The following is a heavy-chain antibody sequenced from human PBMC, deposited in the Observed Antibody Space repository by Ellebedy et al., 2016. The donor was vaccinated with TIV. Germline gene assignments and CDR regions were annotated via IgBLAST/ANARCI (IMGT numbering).Heavy chain of an antibody. CDR2: ISPSGDIT. Sequence: PGGSLRLSCAASGFTFRDFAMNWVRQAPGKRLEWVSAISPSGDITYFADSVKGRFTISRDNSQDTVHLQMHSLRAEDTAVYYCTKRGVAWAAFDIWGPGTLVTVSS. D-gene: IGHD7-27*01. V-gene: IGHV3-23*01. J-gene: IGHJ3*02. CDR1: GFTFRDFA. CDR3: TKRGVAWAAFDI.